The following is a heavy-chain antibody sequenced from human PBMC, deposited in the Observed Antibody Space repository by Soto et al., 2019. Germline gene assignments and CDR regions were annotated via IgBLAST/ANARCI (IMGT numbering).Heavy chain of an antibody. V-gene: IGHV3-30-3*01. D-gene: IGHD6-19*01. Sequence: GGSLRLSCAASGFIFSSYWMHWVRQVPGKGLEWVSVISFDGNIKYYTGSVKGRFTISRDNSKNTLHLQVNSLRTEDTALYYCARAPGHSVHSSGWQIDYWGQGTLVTVSS. J-gene: IGHJ4*02. CDR3: ARAPGHSVHSSGWQIDY. CDR1: GFIFSSYW. CDR2: ISFDGNIK.